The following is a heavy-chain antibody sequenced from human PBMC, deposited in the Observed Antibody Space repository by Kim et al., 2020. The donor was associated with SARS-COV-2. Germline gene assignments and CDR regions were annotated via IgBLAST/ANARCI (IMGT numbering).Heavy chain of an antibody. V-gene: IGHV4-39*01. CDR2: IYYSGST. D-gene: IGHD3-16*02. J-gene: IGHJ4*02. CDR3: ASLHLYDYVWGSYRPTNFDY. Sequence: SETLSLTCTVSGGSISSSSYYWGWIRQPPGKGLEWIGSIYYSGSTYYNPSLKSRVTISVDTSKNQFSLKLSSVTAADTAVYYCASLHLYDYVWGSYRPTNFDYWGQGTLVTVSS. CDR1: GGSISSSSYY.